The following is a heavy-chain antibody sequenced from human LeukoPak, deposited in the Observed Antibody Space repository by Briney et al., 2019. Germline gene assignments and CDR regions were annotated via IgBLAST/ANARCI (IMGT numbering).Heavy chain of an antibody. CDR1: GFTFTSSA. J-gene: IGHJ6*02. D-gene: IGHD3-3*01. CDR2: IVVGSGNT. V-gene: IGHV1-58*01. Sequence: SVKVSCKASGFTFTSSAVQWVRQARGQRLEWIGWIVVGSGNTNHAQKFQERVTITRDMSTSTAYMELSSLRSEDTAVYYCAADSGYYDFWSGYYGPPSMDVWGQGTTVTVSS. CDR3: AADSGYYDFWSGYYGPPSMDV.